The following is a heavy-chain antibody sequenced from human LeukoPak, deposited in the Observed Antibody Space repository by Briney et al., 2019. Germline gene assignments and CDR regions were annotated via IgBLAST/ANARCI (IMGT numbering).Heavy chain of an antibody. J-gene: IGHJ3*02. Sequence: GESLKISCQGSGYSFTSYWIGWVRPMPGKGLEWMGIIYPGDSDTRYSPSFQGQVTISADKSISTAYLQWSSLKASDTAMYYCASFSMTTVTTAGDAFDIWGQGTMVTVSS. CDR2: IYPGDSDT. D-gene: IGHD4-17*01. V-gene: IGHV5-51*01. CDR3: ASFSMTTVTTAGDAFDI. CDR1: GYSFTSYW.